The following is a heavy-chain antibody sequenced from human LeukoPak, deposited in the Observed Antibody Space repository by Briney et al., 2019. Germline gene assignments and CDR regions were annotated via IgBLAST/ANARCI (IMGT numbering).Heavy chain of an antibody. CDR2: IYSGGST. J-gene: IGHJ4*02. V-gene: IGHV3-66*01. Sequence: PGGSLRLSCAASGFTVSSNYMSWVRQAPGKGLEWVSVIYSGGSTYYADSVKGRFTISRDNSKNTVYLQMNSLRAEDTAVYYCARERVFNWNHWFDYWGQGTLVTVSS. CDR1: GFTVSSNY. D-gene: IGHD1-20*01. CDR3: ARERVFNWNHWFDY.